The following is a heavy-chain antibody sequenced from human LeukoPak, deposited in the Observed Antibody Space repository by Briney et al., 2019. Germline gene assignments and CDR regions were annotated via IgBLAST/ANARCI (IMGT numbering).Heavy chain of an antibody. D-gene: IGHD1-14*01. Sequence: SETLSLTCAVYGGFLSNYYWNWIRQPPGKGLEWIGEINHSGSTKYSLSLKSRVTISIDTSKKQFSLKLNSVTAADTAVYYCARLPRSGRDYWGQGTLVTVSS. CDR1: GGFLSNYY. CDR2: INHSGST. V-gene: IGHV4-34*01. J-gene: IGHJ4*02. CDR3: ARLPRSGRDY.